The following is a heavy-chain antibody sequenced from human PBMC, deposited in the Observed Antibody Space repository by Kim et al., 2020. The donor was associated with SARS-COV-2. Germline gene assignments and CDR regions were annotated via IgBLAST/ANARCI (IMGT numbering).Heavy chain of an antibody. CDR2: INPNSGGT. CDR3: ARAGDFWSGYFLYYYYGMDV. J-gene: IGHJ6*02. Sequence: ASVKVSCKASGYTFTGYYMHWVRQAPGQGLEWMGWINPNSGGTNYAQKFQGRVTMTRDTSISTAYMELSRLRSDDTAVYYCARAGDFWSGYFLYYYYGMDVWGQGTTVTVSS. CDR1: GYTFTGYY. V-gene: IGHV1-2*02. D-gene: IGHD3-3*01.